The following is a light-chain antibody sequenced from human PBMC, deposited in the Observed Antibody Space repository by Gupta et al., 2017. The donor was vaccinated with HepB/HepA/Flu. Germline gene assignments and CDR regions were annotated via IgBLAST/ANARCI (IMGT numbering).Light chain of an antibody. V-gene: IGKV3-15*01. CDR1: QSVRNN. CDR3: QQYNNWPPLT. CDR2: SAS. Sequence: EVVMTQSPATLSVSPGERATLSCWASQSVRNNLAWYQQKPGQAPRLLIYSASTRATDIPPRISGSGSGTEFTLTISSLQSEDFAVYYCQQYNNWPPLTFGGGTKVEIK. J-gene: IGKJ4*01.